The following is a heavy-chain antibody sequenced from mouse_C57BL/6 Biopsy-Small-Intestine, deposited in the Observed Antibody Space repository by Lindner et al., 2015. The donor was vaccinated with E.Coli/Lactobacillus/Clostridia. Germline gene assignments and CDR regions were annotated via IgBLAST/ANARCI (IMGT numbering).Heavy chain of an antibody. CDR2: INPYNDGT. CDR1: GFTFTNYV. J-gene: IGHJ3*01. Sequence: VQLQESGPEQVKPGASVKMSCKASGFTFTNYVMHWMKQKPGQGLEWIGYINPYNDGTKYNEKFKGKATLTSDKSSSTAYMEFSSLISEDSAVYYCTRGRGGDSAWFAYWGQGTLVTVSA. V-gene: IGHV1-14*01. CDR3: TRGRGGDSAWFAY. D-gene: IGHD2-13*01.